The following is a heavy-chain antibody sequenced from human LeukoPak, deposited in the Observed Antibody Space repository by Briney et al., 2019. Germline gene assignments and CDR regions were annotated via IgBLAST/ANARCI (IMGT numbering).Heavy chain of an antibody. V-gene: IGHV1-2*02. D-gene: IGHD6-6*01. Sequence: ASLKVSCQASGYGFTDYYIHWIRQAPGQGLEWMGWINPSSGATIYAQKCQGRVTMTRDIFSTTASMEINSLVSDDTAVYYCARGWQINSSGGFVDPWGQGTLVTVSS. CDR2: INPSSGAT. CDR3: ARGWQINSSGGFVDP. J-gene: IGHJ5*02. CDR1: GYGFTDYY.